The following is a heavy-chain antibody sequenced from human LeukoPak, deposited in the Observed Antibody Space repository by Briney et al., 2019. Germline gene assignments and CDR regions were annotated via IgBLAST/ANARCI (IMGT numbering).Heavy chain of an antibody. Sequence: ASVKVSCKASGYTFTGYYMHWVRQAPGQGLEWMGRINPNSGGTNYAQKFQGRVTMTRDTSISTAYMELSRLRSDDTAVYYCARDLRATIRAFDIWGQGTMVTVSS. CDR2: INPNSGGT. V-gene: IGHV1-2*06. CDR3: ARDLRATIRAFDI. D-gene: IGHD1-26*01. CDR1: GYTFTGYY. J-gene: IGHJ3*02.